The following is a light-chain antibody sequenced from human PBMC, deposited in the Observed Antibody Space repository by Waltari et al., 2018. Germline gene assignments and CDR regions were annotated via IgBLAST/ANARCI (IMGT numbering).Light chain of an antibody. CDR3: QKYNSAPRT. J-gene: IGKJ1*01. CDR1: QGISNF. Sequence: DIEMTQSPSSLSASVGDRVTITCRASQGISNFLAWYQQKPGEVPKHRIYAASTLQSGVPSRFSGSGSGTDFTLNISSLQPEDVATYYCQKYNSAPRTFGQGTKVEIK. V-gene: IGKV1-27*01. CDR2: AAS.